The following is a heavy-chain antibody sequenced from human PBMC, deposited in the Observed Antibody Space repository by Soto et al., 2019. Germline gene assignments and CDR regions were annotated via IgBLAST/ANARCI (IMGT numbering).Heavy chain of an antibody. J-gene: IGHJ4*02. CDR3: AKDLPGPWNY. V-gene: IGHV3-23*01. D-gene: IGHD1-1*01. Sequence: PGGSLRLSCAASGFTFSSYAMNWVRQAPGKGLEWVSGISGSDGSTYYADSVKGRFTVSRDDSKNTLYLQMNSLRAEDTAVYYCAKDLPGPWNYWGQGTLVTVSS. CDR2: ISGSDGST. CDR1: GFTFSSYA.